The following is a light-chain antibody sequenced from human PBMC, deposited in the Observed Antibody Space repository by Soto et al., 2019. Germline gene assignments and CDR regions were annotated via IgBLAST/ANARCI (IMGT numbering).Light chain of an antibody. CDR1: SSDF. CDR2: EVN. CDR3: SAYAGSTTL. Sequence: QSALTQPPSASGSPGQSVTISCTGTSSDFVSWYQQHPGKAPKLMIYEVNKRPSGVPDRFSGSKSGNTASLTVSGLQTEDDADYYCSAYAGSTTLFGGGTKVTVL. J-gene: IGLJ2*01. V-gene: IGLV2-8*01.